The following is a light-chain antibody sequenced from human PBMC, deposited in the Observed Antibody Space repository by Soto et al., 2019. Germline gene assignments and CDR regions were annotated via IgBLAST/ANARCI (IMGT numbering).Light chain of an antibody. V-gene: IGKV1-39*01. CDR2: AAS. CDR3: QQSSSTPFT. J-gene: IGKJ3*01. CDR1: QDISNY. Sequence: DIQMTQSTSSLSASVGDRFTITCQASQDISNYLNWYQQKPGKAPNLLIYAASSLQSGVPSRFSGSGSGTAFALTISSLQPEDSATYYCQQSSSTPFTFGPGTKVDI.